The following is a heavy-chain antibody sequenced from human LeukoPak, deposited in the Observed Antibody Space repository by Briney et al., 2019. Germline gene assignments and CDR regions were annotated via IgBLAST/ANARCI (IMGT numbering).Heavy chain of an antibody. D-gene: IGHD2-15*01. Sequence: GSLRLSCAASGFTFSSYWMTWVRQAPGKGLEWVANIKQDGSEKYYVDSVKGRFTISRDNAKNSLFLHMNSLRVEDTALYYCARDRVVVATTTPPYWYFDLWGRGTRVTVSS. CDR1: GFTFSSYW. J-gene: IGHJ2*01. CDR3: ARDRVVVATTTPPYWYFDL. CDR2: IKQDGSEK. V-gene: IGHV3-7*03.